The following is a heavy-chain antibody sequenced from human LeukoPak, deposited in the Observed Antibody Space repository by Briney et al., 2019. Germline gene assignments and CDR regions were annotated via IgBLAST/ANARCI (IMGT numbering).Heavy chain of an antibody. J-gene: IGHJ4*03. V-gene: IGHV4-30-2*01. Sequence: PSETLSLTCAVSGGSISSGGYSWSWIRQPPGKGLEWIGYIYHSGSTYYNPSLKSRVTISVDRSKNQFSPKLSSVTAADTAVYYCARERRDGYSYYFDYWGQGTTVTVSS. CDR1: GGSISSGGYS. D-gene: IGHD5-24*01. CDR3: ARERRDGYSYYFDY. CDR2: IYHSGST.